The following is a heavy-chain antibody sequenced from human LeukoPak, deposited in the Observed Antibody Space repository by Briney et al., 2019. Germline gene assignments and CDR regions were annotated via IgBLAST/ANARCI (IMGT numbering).Heavy chain of an antibody. V-gene: IGHV4-30-2*01. CDR3: ARTLQRPNWFDP. J-gene: IGHJ5*02. CDR2: IYHSGST. CDR1: GGSISSGGYS. Sequence: PSQTLSLTCAVSGGSISSGGYSWCWIRQPPGQGLEWIGYIYHSGSTYYNPSLKSRVTISVDRSKNQFSLKLSSVTAADTAVYYCARTLQRPNWFDPWGQGTLVTVSS.